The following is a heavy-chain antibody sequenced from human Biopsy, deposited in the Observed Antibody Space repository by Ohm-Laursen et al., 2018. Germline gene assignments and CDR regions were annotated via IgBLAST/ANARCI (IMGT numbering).Heavy chain of an antibody. CDR2: FAPENGKT. V-gene: IGHV1-24*01. D-gene: IGHD1-1*01. J-gene: IGHJ4*02. CDR1: GYTLTELS. CDR3: AADINVWNVNY. Sequence: EASVKVSCKVSGYTLTELSMHWVRQAPGKGLEWMGGFAPENGKTVYAQNFQARVSMTEDTSTDTAYIELRSLRSEDTAVYYCAADINVWNVNYWGQGTQVTVSS.